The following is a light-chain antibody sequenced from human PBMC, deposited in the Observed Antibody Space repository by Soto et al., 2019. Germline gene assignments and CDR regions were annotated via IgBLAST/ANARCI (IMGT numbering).Light chain of an antibody. CDR1: SSDVGSYNL. Sequence: QSALTQPASVSGSPGQSITISCTGTSSDVGSYNLVSWYQQHPGKAPKLMIYEGSKRPSGVSNRFSGSKSGNTASLTISGLQHADEADYYCCSYAGSSTLVFGGGTKLTVL. J-gene: IGLJ2*01. CDR2: EGS. V-gene: IGLV2-23*01. CDR3: CSYAGSSTLV.